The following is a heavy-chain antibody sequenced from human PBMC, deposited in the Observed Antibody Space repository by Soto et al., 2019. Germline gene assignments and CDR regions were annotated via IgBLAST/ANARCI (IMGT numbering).Heavy chain of an antibody. V-gene: IGHV4-59*01. Sequence: SETLSLTCTVSGGSISSYYWSWIRQPPGKGLEWIGYIYYSGSTNYNPSLKSRVTISVDTSKNQFSLKLSSVTAADTAVYYCARAPPHYYYYYMDVWGKGTTVT. CDR3: ARAPPHYYYYYMDV. CDR2: IYYSGST. CDR1: GGSISSYY. J-gene: IGHJ6*03.